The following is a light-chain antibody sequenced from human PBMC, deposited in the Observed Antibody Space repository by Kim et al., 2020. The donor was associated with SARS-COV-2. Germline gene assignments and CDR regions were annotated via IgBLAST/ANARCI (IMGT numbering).Light chain of an antibody. CDR1: QSVLYSSNNKNH. CDR2: WAS. Sequence: DIVMTQSPDSLAVSLGERATINCKSSQSVLYSSNNKNHLAWYQQKPGQPPKLLIYWASTRESGVPDRFSGSGSGTDFTLTISSLQAEDVAVYYCQQYYSIPLTFGQGTKVDIK. J-gene: IGKJ1*01. CDR3: QQYYSIPLT. V-gene: IGKV4-1*01.